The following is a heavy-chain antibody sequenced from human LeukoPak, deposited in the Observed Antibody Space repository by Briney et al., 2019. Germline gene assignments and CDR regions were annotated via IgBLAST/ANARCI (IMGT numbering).Heavy chain of an antibody. D-gene: IGHD2/OR15-2a*01. CDR3: AIRIFHYSSGSDY. Sequence: PRASVKVSCKASGYTFTSYDINWVRQATGQGLEWMGWMNPNSGNTGYAQKFQGRVTTTRNTSISTAYMELSSLRSEDTAVYYCAIRIFHYSSGSDYWGQGTLVTVSS. J-gene: IGHJ4*02. V-gene: IGHV1-8*01. CDR1: GYTFTSYD. CDR2: MNPNSGNT.